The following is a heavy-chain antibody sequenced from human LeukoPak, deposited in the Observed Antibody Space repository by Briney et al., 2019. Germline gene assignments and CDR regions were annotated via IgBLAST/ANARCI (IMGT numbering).Heavy chain of an antibody. CDR3: AKGSYTGFSARADY. V-gene: IGHV3-23*01. J-gene: IGHJ4*02. Sequence: GGSLRLSCAASGFTFSTYAMNWVRQAPGKGLDWVSAISGGDGSKYYADSVKGRFTISRDNSKNTMYLRMNSLRAEDTAVYYCAKGSYTGFSARADYWGQGTLVTVSS. D-gene: IGHD5-12*01. CDR1: GFTFSTYA. CDR2: ISGGDGSK.